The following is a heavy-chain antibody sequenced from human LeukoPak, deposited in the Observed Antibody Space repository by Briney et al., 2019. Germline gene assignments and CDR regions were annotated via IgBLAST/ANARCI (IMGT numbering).Heavy chain of an antibody. V-gene: IGHV4-34*01. CDR3: ARYTQRGILTGYYTIDY. D-gene: IGHD3-9*01. CDR2: INHSGST. CDR1: GGSFGDDY. J-gene: IGHJ4*02. Sequence: SETLSLTCAVYGGSFGDDYWSWIRQPPGKGLEWIGEINHSGSTNYNPSLKSRVTISVDTSKNQFSLKLSSVTAADTAVYYCARYTQRGILTGYYTIDYWGQGTLVTVSS.